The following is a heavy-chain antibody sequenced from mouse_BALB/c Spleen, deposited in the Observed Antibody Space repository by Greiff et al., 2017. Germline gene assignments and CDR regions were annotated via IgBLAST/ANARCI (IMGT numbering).Heavy chain of an antibody. CDR3: ARRIYYGHAMDY. CDR1: GFTFSSYT. J-gene: IGHJ4*01. Sequence: EVKVEESGGGLVQPGGSLKLSCAASGFTFSSYTMSWVRQTPEKRLEWVAYISNGGGSTYYPDTVKGRFTISRDNAKNTLYLQMSSLKSEDTAMYYCARRIYYGHAMDYWGQGTSVTVSS. D-gene: IGHD2-1*01. CDR2: ISNGGGST. V-gene: IGHV5-12-2*01.